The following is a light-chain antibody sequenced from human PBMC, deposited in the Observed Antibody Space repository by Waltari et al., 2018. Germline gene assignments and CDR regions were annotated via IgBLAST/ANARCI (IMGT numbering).Light chain of an antibody. V-gene: IGLV2-11*01. CDR2: EVS. J-gene: IGLJ3*02. Sequence: QSALTQPRSVSGSPGQSVTLSCTGTSSDVGGYDYVYWNKQRPGKAPKVMVYEVSMRPSGVPDRFSGSKSGNTASLTISGLQAEDEAEYYCCSYAGSHSWVFGGGTRLTVL. CDR3: CSYAGSHSWV. CDR1: SSDVGGYDY.